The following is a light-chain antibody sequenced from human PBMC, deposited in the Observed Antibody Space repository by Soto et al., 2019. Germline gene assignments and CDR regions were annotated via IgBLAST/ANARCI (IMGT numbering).Light chain of an antibody. CDR1: SSDVGGYNY. Sequence: QSALTQPASVSGSPGQSITISCTGTSSDVGGYNYVSWYQQHPGKAPKLMIYEVSNRPSGVSNRFSGSKSGNTASLTISGLQAEDEADYSCSSYTSSSTGVFGTGTKLTV. CDR3: SSYTSSSTGV. J-gene: IGLJ1*01. CDR2: EVS. V-gene: IGLV2-14*01.